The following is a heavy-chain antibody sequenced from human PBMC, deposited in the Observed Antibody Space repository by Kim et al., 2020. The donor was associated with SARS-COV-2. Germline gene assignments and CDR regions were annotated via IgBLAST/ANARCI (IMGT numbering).Heavy chain of an antibody. V-gene: IGHV3-33*01. CDR2: IWCDGGNT. CDR3: VTDGDGDTMGRAGLDD. J-gene: IGHJ4*01. D-gene: IGHD3-10*01. CDR1: GFTFSTYG. Sequence: GGSLRLSCAASGFTFSTYGMSWVRQAPGKGLEWVAVIWCDGGNTYYADSVRGRFTISRDNSKNTVYLQMNSLRAEDTAVYYCVTDGDGDTMGRAGLDDWG.